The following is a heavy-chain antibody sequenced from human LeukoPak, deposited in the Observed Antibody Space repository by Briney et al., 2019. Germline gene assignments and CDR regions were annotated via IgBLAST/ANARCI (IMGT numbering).Heavy chain of an antibody. Sequence: ASVKVSCKASGYTFTSYGISWVRQAPGQGLEWMGWISAYNGNTNYAQKLQGRVTMTTDTSTSTAYMELRSLRSDDTAVDYCARPMYSGSFDDAFDIWGQGTMVTVS. D-gene: IGHD1-26*01. CDR3: ARPMYSGSFDDAFDI. J-gene: IGHJ3*02. CDR2: ISAYNGNT. V-gene: IGHV1-18*01. CDR1: GYTFTSYG.